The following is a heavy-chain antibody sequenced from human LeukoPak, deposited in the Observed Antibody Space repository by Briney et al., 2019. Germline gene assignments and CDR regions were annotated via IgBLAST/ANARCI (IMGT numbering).Heavy chain of an antibody. V-gene: IGHV3-33*08. D-gene: IGHD5-18*01. J-gene: IGHJ4*02. Sequence: GGSLRLSCAASGFTFSNYGMHWVRQAPGKGLEWVAVIWYDGSNKYYADSVKGRFTISRDNSKNTLYLQMNSLRAEDTAVYYCARGGIRGYNFDYWGQGTLVTVSS. CDR1: GFTFSNYG. CDR3: ARGGIRGYNFDY. CDR2: IWYDGSNK.